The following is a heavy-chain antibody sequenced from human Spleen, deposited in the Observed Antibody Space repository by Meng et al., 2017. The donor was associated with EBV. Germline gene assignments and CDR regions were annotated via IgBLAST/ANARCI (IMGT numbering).Heavy chain of an antibody. CDR2: ISTNSGNT. Sequence: QVQLVQSGAEVKKPGASVRVACKASGYMFTSYGISWVRQAPGQGLEWMGSISTNSGNTNYAKRLQGRVTMTIVRSTSTAYVELRSLTSDDTAVYYCARGQGIPWPFWGQGTLVTVSS. D-gene: IGHD2-21*01. CDR3: ARGQGIPWPF. V-gene: IGHV1-18*01. CDR1: GYMFTSYG. J-gene: IGHJ4*02.